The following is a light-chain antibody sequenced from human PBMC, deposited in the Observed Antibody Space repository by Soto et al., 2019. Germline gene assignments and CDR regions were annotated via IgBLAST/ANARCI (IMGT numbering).Light chain of an antibody. Sequence: QSALTQPASVSGSPGQSVTISCTGTNSDVGAYNFVSWYQQHPGKAPKVMIYEVSNRPSGISNRFSASKSGNTASLTISGLQAEDEAEYYCSSYTSSSTHVIFGGGTKVTVL. CDR1: NSDVGAYNF. J-gene: IGLJ2*01. CDR3: SSYTSSSTHVI. V-gene: IGLV2-14*01. CDR2: EVS.